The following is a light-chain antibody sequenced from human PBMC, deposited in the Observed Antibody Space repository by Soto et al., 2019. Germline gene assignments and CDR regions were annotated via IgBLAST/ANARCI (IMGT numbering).Light chain of an antibody. J-gene: IGLJ1*01. CDR1: SSDVGGYNR. CDR3: CSYAGSYTYV. V-gene: IGLV2-11*01. Sequence: QSALTQPHSVSGSPGQSVTISCTGTSSDVGGYNRVSWYQQYPGKAPKLMIYDVSKRPSGFPGRFSGSKSGTTSSLTISGFQPEDEADYYCCSYAGSYTYVFGSGTKVTVL. CDR2: DVS.